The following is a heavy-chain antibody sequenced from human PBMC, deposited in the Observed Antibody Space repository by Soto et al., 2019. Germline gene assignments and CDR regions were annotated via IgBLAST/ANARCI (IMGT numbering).Heavy chain of an antibody. CDR2: ISAYNGNT. CDR1: GYTFTSYG. CDR3: ASYTAMDYDYYGMDD. V-gene: IGHV1-18*04. Sequence: ASVKVSCKASGYTFTSYGISWVRQAPGQGLEWMGWISAYNGNTNYAQKLQGRVTMTTDTSTSTAYMELRSLRSDDTAVYYCASYTAMDYDYYGMDDWGQGTTVTVSS. D-gene: IGHD5-18*01. J-gene: IGHJ6*02.